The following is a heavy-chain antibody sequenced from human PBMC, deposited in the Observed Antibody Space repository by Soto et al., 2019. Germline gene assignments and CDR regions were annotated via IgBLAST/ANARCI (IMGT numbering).Heavy chain of an antibody. J-gene: IGHJ5*02. Sequence: QVQLQESGPGLVKPSQTLSLTCTVSGASISGDGYSWSWIRQQPGKGLQWIGYIYYSGSTYYTPALKGRLTPSADMSKNQFSIELTSVTAADTAIYYCARGPYGDPAPRLDPWGQGALVTVSS. V-gene: IGHV4-31*03. CDR3: ARGPYGDPAPRLDP. CDR1: GASISGDGYS. D-gene: IGHD4-17*01. CDR2: IYYSGST.